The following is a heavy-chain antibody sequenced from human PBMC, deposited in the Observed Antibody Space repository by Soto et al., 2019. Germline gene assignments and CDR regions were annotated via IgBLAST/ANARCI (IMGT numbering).Heavy chain of an antibody. J-gene: IGHJ6*02. CDR1: GFTFSSYA. D-gene: IGHD2-15*01. CDR2: ISGSGIST. CDR3: ARGISGGLDV. V-gene: IGHV3-23*01. Sequence: PGGFLRLSCAASGFTFSSYAMSWVRQAPGKGLVWVSGISGSGISTYYADSVKGRFTISRENAKNSLYLQMNTLRAGDTAVYYCARGISGGLDVWGRGTTVTVSS.